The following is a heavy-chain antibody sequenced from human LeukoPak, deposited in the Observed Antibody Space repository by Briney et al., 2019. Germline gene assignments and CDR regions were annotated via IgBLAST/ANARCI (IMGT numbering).Heavy chain of an antibody. CDR1: GFTFSSYG. D-gene: IGHD4-23*01. Sequence: GGSLRLSCAASGFTFSSYGMHWVRQAPGKGLEWVAVIWYDGSNKYYADSVKGRFTISRDNSKNTLYLQMNSLRAEDTAVYYCARRGDGGRSFDYWGQGTLVTVSS. V-gene: IGHV3-33*01. CDR3: ARRGDGGRSFDY. J-gene: IGHJ4*02. CDR2: IWYDGSNK.